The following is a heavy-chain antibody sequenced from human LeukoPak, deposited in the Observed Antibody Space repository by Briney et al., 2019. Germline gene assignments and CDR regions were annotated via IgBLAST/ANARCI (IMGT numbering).Heavy chain of an antibody. Sequence: SETLSLTCTVSGGSISSGGYYWSWIRQHPEKGLEWIGYIYYSGSTYYNPSLKSRVTISVDTSKNQFSLKLSSVTAADTAVYYCARALIDSSSPSFDYWGQGTLVTVSS. V-gene: IGHV4-31*03. J-gene: IGHJ4*02. CDR1: GGSISSGGYY. CDR2: IYYSGST. CDR3: ARALIDSSSPSFDY. D-gene: IGHD6-6*01.